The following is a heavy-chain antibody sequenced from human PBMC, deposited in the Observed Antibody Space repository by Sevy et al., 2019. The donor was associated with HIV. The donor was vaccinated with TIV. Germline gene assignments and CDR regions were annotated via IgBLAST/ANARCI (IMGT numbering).Heavy chain of an antibody. V-gene: IGHV3-11*01. Sequence: GGSLRLSCAASGFTFSDYHMSWIRQAPGKGLEWVSYISSSGSTIYYADSVKGRFTISRDNAKNSLCLQMNSLRAEDTAVYYCARDDRGSAEYFQHWGQGTLVTVSS. CDR3: ARDDRGSAEYFQH. J-gene: IGHJ1*01. CDR1: GFTFSDYH. CDR2: ISSSGSTI.